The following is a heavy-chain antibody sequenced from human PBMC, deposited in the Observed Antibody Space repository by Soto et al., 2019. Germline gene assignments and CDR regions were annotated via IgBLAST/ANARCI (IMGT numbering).Heavy chain of an antibody. CDR1: GSTLTELS. CDR2: FDPEDGET. Sequence: ASVKVSCKVSGSTLTELSVHWVRQAPGKGLEWMGGFDPEDGETIYAQKFQGRVTMTEDTSTDTAYMELSSLRSEDTAVYYCATEHAPYYYDSSGYRFDYWGQGTLVTVSS. V-gene: IGHV1-24*01. D-gene: IGHD3-22*01. CDR3: ATEHAPYYYDSSGYRFDY. J-gene: IGHJ4*02.